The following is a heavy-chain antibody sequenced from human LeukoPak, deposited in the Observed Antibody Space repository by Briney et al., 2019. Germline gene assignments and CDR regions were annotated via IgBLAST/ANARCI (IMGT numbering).Heavy chain of an antibody. CDR1: GFTFSSYS. Sequence: GGSLRLSCAASGFTFSSYSMNWVRQAPGKGLEWVSSISISSNYIYYADSVKGRFTISRDNAKNSLCLQMNSLRAEDTAVYYCARVVYGGSYCDYWGQGTLVTVSS. CDR2: ISISSNYI. CDR3: ARVVYGGSYCDY. D-gene: IGHD1-26*01. V-gene: IGHV3-21*01. J-gene: IGHJ4*02.